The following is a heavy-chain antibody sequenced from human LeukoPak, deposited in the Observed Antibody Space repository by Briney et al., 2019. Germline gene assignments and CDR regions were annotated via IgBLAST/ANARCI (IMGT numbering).Heavy chain of an antibody. V-gene: IGHV4-59*01. J-gene: IGHJ5*02. Sequence: PSETLSLTCTVYGGSISSYYLSWIRQPPGKGLEWIGYIYYSGSTNYNPSLKSRVTISVDTSKNQFSLKLSSVTAADTAVYYCARVLRYFDVPPPLAMPHFDPWGQGTLVTVSS. CDR2: IYYSGST. CDR1: GGSISSYY. CDR3: ARVLRYFDVPPPLAMPHFDP. D-gene: IGHD3-9*01.